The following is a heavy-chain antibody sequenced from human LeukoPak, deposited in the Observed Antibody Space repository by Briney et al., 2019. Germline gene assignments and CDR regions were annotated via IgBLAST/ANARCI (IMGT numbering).Heavy chain of an antibody. D-gene: IGHD5-24*01. CDR3: AKDIKRWEYYYYGMDV. V-gene: IGHV3-9*01. CDR1: VFTFDDYA. J-gene: IGHJ6*02. Sequence: GGSLRLSCAASVFTFDDYAMHWVRQAPGKGLEGVSGISWNSGSIGYADSVKGRFTISRDNAKNSLYLQMNSLRAEDTALYYCAKDIKRWEYYYYGMDVWGQGTTVTVSS. CDR2: ISWNSGSI.